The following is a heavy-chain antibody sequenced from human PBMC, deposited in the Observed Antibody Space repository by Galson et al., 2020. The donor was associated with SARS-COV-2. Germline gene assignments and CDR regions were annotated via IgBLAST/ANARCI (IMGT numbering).Heavy chain of an antibody. CDR1: GFTFSSYE. D-gene: IGHD1-1*01. CDR3: ARGGERGWNDYYYYGMDV. CDR2: ISSSGSTI. Sequence: TGGSLRLSCAASGFTFSSYEMNWVRQAPGKGLEWVSYISSSGSTIYYADSVKGRFTISRDNAKNSLYLQMNSLRAEDTAVYYCARGGERGWNDYYYYGMDVWGQGTTVTVSS. V-gene: IGHV3-48*03. J-gene: IGHJ6*02.